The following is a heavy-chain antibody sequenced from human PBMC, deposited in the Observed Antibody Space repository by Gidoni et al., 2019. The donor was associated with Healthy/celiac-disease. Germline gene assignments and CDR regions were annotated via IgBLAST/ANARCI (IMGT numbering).Heavy chain of an antibody. V-gene: IGHV1-18*01. CDR1: GYTCTSYG. CDR2: FAAYNGNT. Sequence: QVQLVQSGAEVKKPGASVQVSCKASGYTCTSYGISWVRQAPGQGLEWMGWFAAYNGNTNNAQKLQGRVTMTTDTSTSTAYMELRSLRSDDTAVYYCARRWFGEVLDYWGQGTLVTVSS. CDR3: ARRWFGEVLDY. J-gene: IGHJ4*02. D-gene: IGHD3-10*01.